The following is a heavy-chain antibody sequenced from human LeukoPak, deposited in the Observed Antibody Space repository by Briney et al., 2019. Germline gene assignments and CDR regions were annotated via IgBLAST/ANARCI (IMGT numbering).Heavy chain of an antibody. CDR1: GDSIRSSSSY. D-gene: IGHD3-9*01. CDR2: IYYSGST. CDR3: ARAKLRYFDWSNWFDP. J-gene: IGHJ5*02. Sequence: SETLSLTCTVSGDSIRSSSSYRGWFRQPPGKGLEWIGSIYYSGSTFYSPSLKSRVTISVDTSKNQFSLKLSSVTAADTAVYYCARAKLRYFDWSNWFDPWGQGTLVTVSS. V-gene: IGHV4-39*07.